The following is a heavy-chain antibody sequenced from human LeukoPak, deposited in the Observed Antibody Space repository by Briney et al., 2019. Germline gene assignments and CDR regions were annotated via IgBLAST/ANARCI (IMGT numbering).Heavy chain of an antibody. J-gene: IGHJ6*03. CDR1: GFTFSIYD. D-gene: IGHD3-22*01. CDR3: ARGFYGDSSYYYYYMDV. Sequence: PGGSLRLSCAASGFTFSIYDMHWVRQATGKGREWVSAIGTAGDTYYPGSVKGRFTISRENAKNSLYLQMNSLRAGDTAVYYCARGFYGDSSYYYYYMDVWGKGTAVTVSS. V-gene: IGHV3-13*01. CDR2: IGTAGDT.